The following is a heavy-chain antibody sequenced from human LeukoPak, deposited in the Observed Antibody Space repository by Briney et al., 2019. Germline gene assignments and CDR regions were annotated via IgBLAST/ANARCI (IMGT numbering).Heavy chain of an antibody. Sequence: GGSLRLSCAASGFTFSSYEMNWVRQAPGKGLEWVSYISSSGSTTHYADSVKGRFTISRDNAKNSLFLQMNSLRVEDTALYYCVRHYYDTSSLDYWGQGALVTVSS. V-gene: IGHV3-48*03. CDR1: GFTFSSYE. CDR3: VRHYYDTSSLDY. D-gene: IGHD3-22*01. J-gene: IGHJ4*02. CDR2: ISSSGSTT.